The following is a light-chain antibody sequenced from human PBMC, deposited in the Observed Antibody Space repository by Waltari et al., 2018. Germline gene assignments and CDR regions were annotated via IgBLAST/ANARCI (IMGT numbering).Light chain of an antibody. CDR3: QQRSSWPPRYT. Sequence: IVLTQSPATLSLSPGYSASLYCRANQILSSYLAWYQQKPGQTPRLLIYDASKRATGVPARFSGSGSERDFTLTISSLEPEDFAVYYCQQRSSWPPRYTFGQGTKLEIK. J-gene: IGKJ2*01. CDR1: QILSSY. CDR2: DAS. V-gene: IGKV3-11*02.